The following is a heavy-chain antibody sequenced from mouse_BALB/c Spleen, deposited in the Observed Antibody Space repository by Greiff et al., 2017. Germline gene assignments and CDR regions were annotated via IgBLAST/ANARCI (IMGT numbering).Heavy chain of an antibody. Sequence: EVMLVESGGGLVKPGGSLKLSCAASGFTFSSYAMSWVRQTPEKRLEWVAYISNGGGSTYYPDTVKGRFTISRDNAKNTLYLQMSSLKSEDTAMYYCARRGDYRYAFDYWGQGTTLTVSS. D-gene: IGHD2-14*01. CDR1: GFTFSSYA. V-gene: IGHV5-12-2*01. J-gene: IGHJ2*01. CDR2: ISNGGGST. CDR3: ARRGDYRYAFDY.